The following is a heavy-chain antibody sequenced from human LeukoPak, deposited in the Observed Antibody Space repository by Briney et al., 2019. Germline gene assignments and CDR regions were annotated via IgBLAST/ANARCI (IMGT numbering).Heavy chain of an antibody. D-gene: IGHD6-19*01. Sequence: PSETLSLTCAVSVGSISSSGFYWGWIRQTPGKGLEWIGSIEYSGTTSHNPSLKTRLTISADTSRNQFSLKLSSVTAADTAIYFCARHVHDNGWKYYFDSWGQGSLVTVSS. CDR2: IEYSGTT. V-gene: IGHV4-39*01. CDR3: ARHVHDNGWKYYFDS. J-gene: IGHJ4*02. CDR1: VGSISSSGFY.